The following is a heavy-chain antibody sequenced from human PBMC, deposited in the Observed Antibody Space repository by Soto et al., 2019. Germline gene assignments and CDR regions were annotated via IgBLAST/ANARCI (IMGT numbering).Heavy chain of an antibody. D-gene: IGHD2-15*01. J-gene: IGHJ4*02. V-gene: IGHV3-23*01. CDR1: GFTFSSYA. Sequence: PGGSLRLSCAASGFTFSSYAISWVRQAPGKGLERVSAISGSGDSTYYADSVKGRFTISRDNSKNTLYLQMNSLRAEDTALYYCAKPPPQYCSGGACYFPFDNWGQGTLVTVSS. CDR3: AKPPPQYCSGGACYFPFDN. CDR2: ISGSGDST.